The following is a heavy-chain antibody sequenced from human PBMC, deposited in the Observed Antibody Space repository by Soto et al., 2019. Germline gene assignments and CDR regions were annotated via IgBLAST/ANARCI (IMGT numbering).Heavy chain of an antibody. CDR1: GYTFTSYG. CDR3: AREEGTSYYYGAGSYFPFDY. V-gene: IGHV1-18*01. CDR2: SSAYNGNT. J-gene: IGHJ4*02. Sequence: QVQLVQSGAEVKKPGASVKVSCKASGYTFTSYGISWVRQAPGQGLEWMGWSSAYNGNTNYAQKLQGRVTMTTDTSTSTAYMELRSLRSDDTAVYYCAREEGTSYYYGAGSYFPFDYWGQGTLVTVSS. D-gene: IGHD3-10*01.